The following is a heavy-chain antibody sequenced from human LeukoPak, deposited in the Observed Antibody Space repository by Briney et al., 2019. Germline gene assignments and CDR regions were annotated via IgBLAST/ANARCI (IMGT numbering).Heavy chain of an antibody. D-gene: IGHD3-3*01. CDR1: GFTFNLYA. J-gene: IGHJ4*02. V-gene: IGHV3-23*01. CDR3: AKGQKHDFLSGHSHIYFDY. Sequence: GGSLRLSCAVSGFTFNLYAVAWVRQAPGKGLEWVSSISDTGDTTYYADSVRGRFTISRDNSKNTLYLQMDSLRAEDTATYFCAKGQKHDFLSGHSHIYFDYWGQGALVTVSS. CDR2: ISDTGDTT.